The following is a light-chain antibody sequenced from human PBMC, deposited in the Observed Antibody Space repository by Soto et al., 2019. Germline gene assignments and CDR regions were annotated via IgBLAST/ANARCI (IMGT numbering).Light chain of an antibody. CDR3: SSYTTSSALV. Sequence: QSALTQPASVSGSPGQSITISCTGTSSDVGGYDYVSWYQQHPGKVPKLIIYEVSKRPSGVSHRFSGSKSGNTASLTISGLQTEDEAVYYCSSYTTSSALVFGGGTKLTVL. CDR1: SSDVGGYDY. V-gene: IGLV2-14*01. J-gene: IGLJ2*01. CDR2: EVS.